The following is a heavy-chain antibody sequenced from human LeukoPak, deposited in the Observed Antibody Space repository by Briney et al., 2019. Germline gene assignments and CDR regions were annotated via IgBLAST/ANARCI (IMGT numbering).Heavy chain of an antibody. CDR2: INTNTGNP. CDR3: ARDLLAVAGTGYYYYGMDV. Sequence: GASVKVSCKASGYTFTSYAMNWVRQAPGQGLEWMGWINTNTGNPTYAQGFTGRFVFSLDTSVSTAYLQISSLKAEDTAVYYCARDLLAVAGTGYYYYGMDVWGQGATVTVSS. J-gene: IGHJ6*02. V-gene: IGHV7-4-1*02. CDR1: GYTFTSYA. D-gene: IGHD6-19*01.